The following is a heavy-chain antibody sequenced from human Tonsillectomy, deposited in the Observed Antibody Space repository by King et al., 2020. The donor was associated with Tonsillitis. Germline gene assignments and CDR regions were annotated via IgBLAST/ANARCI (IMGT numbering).Heavy chain of an antibody. CDR3: ARGRIAARPGAYYYYMDV. Sequence: VQLQQWGAGLLKPSETLSLTCDVHCGSFSGYYWSWIRQPPGKGLEWIGEINHSGSTNYSPPLTSRVTISVHTSKNQFSLKRRSVTAADTAVYYCARGRIAARPGAYYYYMDVWGKGTTVTVSS. CDR2: INHSGST. D-gene: IGHD6-6*01. CDR1: CGSFSGYY. J-gene: IGHJ6*03. V-gene: IGHV4-34*01.